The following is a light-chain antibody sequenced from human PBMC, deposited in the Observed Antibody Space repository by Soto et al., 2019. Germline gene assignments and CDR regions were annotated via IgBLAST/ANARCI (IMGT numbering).Light chain of an antibody. Sequence: QYVLSQPASVSGSPGQSITISCNGTNSDVGSYNLVSWYQQHPGKAPKLVIYKGSERPSGVSNRFSGSKSGNTASLTISGLQSEDEAEYYCCLYAGSITFYVFGTGTKVTVL. CDR1: NSDVGSYNL. CDR3: CLYAGSITFYV. CDR2: KGS. V-gene: IGLV2-23*01. J-gene: IGLJ1*01.